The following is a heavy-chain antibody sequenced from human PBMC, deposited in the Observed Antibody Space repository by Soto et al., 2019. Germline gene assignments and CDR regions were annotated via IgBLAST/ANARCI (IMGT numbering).Heavy chain of an antibody. J-gene: IGHJ1*01. CDR1: GFSFSDYA. Sequence: VQLLESGGSLVQPGGSLTLSCAASGFSFSDYAMIWVRQAPGKGLEWVSGLYGSGGGIHYADSVKGRFTISRDNYANSVYLQMNSLRVEDTAVYYCAKDAVSRDGVWLAHDWGQGTVVTVSS. CDR3: AKDAVSRDGVWLAHD. CDR2: LYGSGGGI. D-gene: IGHD5-12*01. V-gene: IGHV3-23*01.